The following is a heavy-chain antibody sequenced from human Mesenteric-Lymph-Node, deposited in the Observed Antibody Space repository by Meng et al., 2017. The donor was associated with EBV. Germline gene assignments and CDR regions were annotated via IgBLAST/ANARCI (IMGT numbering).Heavy chain of an antibody. CDR3: ARVGEADSGDYPNEDS. Sequence: VLPQELGAGLLQASGTLSPTFALYGGSFSTFYWSWIRQPPGKGLEWIGEINHSGNTNYNPSLKSRVTISVDTSKNQFSLRLTSVTAADTAVYYCARVGEADSGDYPNEDSWGQGTLVTVSS. V-gene: IGHV4-34*01. D-gene: IGHD4-17*01. J-gene: IGHJ4*02. CDR2: INHSGNT. CDR1: GGSFSTFY.